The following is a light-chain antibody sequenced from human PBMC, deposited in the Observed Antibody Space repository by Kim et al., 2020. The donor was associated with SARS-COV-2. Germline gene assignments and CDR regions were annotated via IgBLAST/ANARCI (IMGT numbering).Light chain of an antibody. CDR1: SSDVGGYNY. CDR2: DVS. CDR3: SSCTSSSTLV. J-gene: IGLJ3*02. Sequence: GQSITISCTGTSSDVGGYNYVSWYQQHPGKAPKLMIYDVSKRPSGVSNRFSGSKSANTASLAISGLQAEDEADYYCSSCTSSSTLVFGGGTQLTVL. V-gene: IGLV2-14*04.